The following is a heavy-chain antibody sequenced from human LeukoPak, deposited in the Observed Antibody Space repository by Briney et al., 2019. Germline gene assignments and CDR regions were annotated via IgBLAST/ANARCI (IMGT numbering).Heavy chain of an antibody. V-gene: IGHV4-31*03. Sequence: PSETLSLTCTVSGGSVSSGSYYWSWIRQHPGKGLEWIGYIYYSGSTYYNPSLKSRVTISVDTSKNQFSLKLSSVTAADTAVYYCARDHVAGIDHYWGQGTLVTVSS. J-gene: IGHJ4*02. CDR2: IYYSGST. D-gene: IGHD6-19*01. CDR3: ARDHVAGIDHY. CDR1: GGSVSSGSYY.